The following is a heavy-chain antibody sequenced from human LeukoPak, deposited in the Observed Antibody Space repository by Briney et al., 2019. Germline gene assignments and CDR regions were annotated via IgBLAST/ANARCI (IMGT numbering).Heavy chain of an antibody. V-gene: IGHV1-2*02. Sequence: ASVEVSCKASGYTFTGYYVHWVRQAPGQGLEWMGWINPNSGGTNYAQKFQGRVTMTRDTSISTAYMELNSLSSDDTAVYYCARDFGGLSGFSGYEDYWGQGTLLTVSS. D-gene: IGHD5-12*01. CDR3: ARDFGGLSGFSGYEDY. CDR2: INPNSGGT. CDR1: GYTFTGYY. J-gene: IGHJ4*02.